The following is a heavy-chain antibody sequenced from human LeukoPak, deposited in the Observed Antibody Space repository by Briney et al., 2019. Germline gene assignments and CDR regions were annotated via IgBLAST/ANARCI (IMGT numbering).Heavy chain of an antibody. CDR1: RGSISSNGYY. Sequence: PSETLSFTCTVSRGSISSNGYYWGWIRQPPGKGLEWIGSFYYTGSTFYSPSLKSRATISVDTSKNQFSLKLSSVTAADTAVYYCARRSGTYHAFDIWGQGTMVTVSS. CDR2: FYYTGST. J-gene: IGHJ3*02. D-gene: IGHD1-26*01. V-gene: IGHV4-39*01. CDR3: ARRSGTYHAFDI.